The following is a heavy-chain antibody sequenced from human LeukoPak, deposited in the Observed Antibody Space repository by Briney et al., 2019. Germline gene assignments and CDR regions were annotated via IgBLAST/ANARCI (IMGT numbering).Heavy chain of an antibody. CDR1: GFTFSRHW. Sequence: PSGGSLRPSCAASGFTFSRHWMHWVRQAPGKGLVWVSRINIDGSSTSYADSVKGRFTISRDDAKSTLYLQMNSLRAEDTAVYYCARDPSWSYPYYYGSGSSHFDYWGQGTLVTVSS. V-gene: IGHV3-74*01. CDR2: INIDGSST. D-gene: IGHD3-10*01. CDR3: ARDPSWSYPYYYGSGSSHFDY. J-gene: IGHJ4*02.